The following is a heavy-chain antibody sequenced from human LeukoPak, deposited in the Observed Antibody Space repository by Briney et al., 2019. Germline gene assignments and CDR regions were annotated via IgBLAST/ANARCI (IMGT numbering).Heavy chain of an antibody. CDR2: ISWNSGSI. J-gene: IGHJ4*02. CDR1: GFTFDDYA. CDR3: AKAGKGTNDYSNSLYSGYDSDFGY. Sequence: RSGGSLRLSCAASGFTFDDYAMPWVRQAPGKGLEWVSGISWNSGSIGYADSVKGRFTISRDNAKNSLYLQMNSLRAEDTALYYCAKAGKGTNDYSNSLYSGYDSDFGYWGQGTLVTVSS. D-gene: IGHD5-12*01. V-gene: IGHV3-9*01.